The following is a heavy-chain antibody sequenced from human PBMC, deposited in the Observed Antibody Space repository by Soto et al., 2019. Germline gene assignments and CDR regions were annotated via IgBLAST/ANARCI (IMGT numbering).Heavy chain of an antibody. D-gene: IGHD2-21*02. V-gene: IGHV1-46*01. J-gene: IGHJ4*02. CDR3: ARGGHVVVVTAALAY. CDR2: VNPSGGHT. CDR1: GDTFTDSY. Sequence: QVQLMQSGAEVKKPGASVKVSCNASGDTFTDSYIHWVRQAHGQRLEWMGTVNPSGGHTTYAQHFLGRVTMTRDTSTSTHYMEMTSLTSDDTAIYDCARGGHVVVVTAALAYWGQGTLVTVSS.